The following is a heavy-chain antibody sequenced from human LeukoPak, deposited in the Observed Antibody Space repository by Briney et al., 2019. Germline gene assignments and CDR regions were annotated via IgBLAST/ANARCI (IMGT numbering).Heavy chain of an antibody. V-gene: IGHV4-39*01. CDR3: ARHRKSARNYLYYYMDV. Sequence: SETLSLTCTVSGGSISSSSYYWGWIRQPPGKGLEWIGSIYHSGSTYYNPSLKSRLIISIDTSKNQFSLNLTSVTAADTALYYCARHRKSARNYLYYYMDVWGKGTTVTVSS. D-gene: IGHD6-6*01. J-gene: IGHJ6*03. CDR2: IYHSGST. CDR1: GGSISSSSYY.